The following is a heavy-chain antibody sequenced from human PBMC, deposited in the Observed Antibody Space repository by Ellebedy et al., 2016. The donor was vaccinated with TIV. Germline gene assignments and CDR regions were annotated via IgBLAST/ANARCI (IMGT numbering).Heavy chain of an antibody. CDR3: ARVTQWQGFDP. Sequence: SVKVSCXASGYTFTSYGISWVRQAPGQGLEWMGRIIPIVGTANYAQKFQGRVTITADKSTSTAYMDLSSLRSEDTAVYYCARVTQWQGFDPWGQGTLVTVSS. CDR2: IIPIVGTA. V-gene: IGHV1-69*04. CDR1: GYTFTSYG. J-gene: IGHJ5*02. D-gene: IGHD6-19*01.